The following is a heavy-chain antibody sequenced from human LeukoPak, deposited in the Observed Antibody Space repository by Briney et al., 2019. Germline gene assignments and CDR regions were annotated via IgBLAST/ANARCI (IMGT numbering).Heavy chain of an antibody. CDR3: ARSWASSWYWFDY. D-gene: IGHD6-13*01. Sequence: GGSLRLSCAASEFTFRSYWMHWVRQAPGKWLVWVSRINGDGSTTSYADSVKGRFTISRDNAKNTVYLQMNSLRAEDTAVYYCARSWASSWYWFDYWGQGTLVTVSS. CDR1: EFTFRSYW. V-gene: IGHV3-74*01. J-gene: IGHJ4*02. CDR2: INGDGSTT.